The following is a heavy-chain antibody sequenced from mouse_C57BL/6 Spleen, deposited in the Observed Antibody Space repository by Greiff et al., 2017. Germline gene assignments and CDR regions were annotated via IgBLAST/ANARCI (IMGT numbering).Heavy chain of an antibody. CDR3: ARGGNTVVAPDD. V-gene: IGHV1-53*01. J-gene: IGHJ2*01. Sequence: QVQLQQPGTELVKPGASVKLSCKASGYTLTSYWMHWVKQRPGQGLEWIGNINPSNGGTNYNEKFKSKATMTVDKSSSTAYMQRSSLTSEDSAVYYCARGGNTVVAPDDWGQGTTLTVSS. CDR1: GYTLTSYW. CDR2: INPSNGGT. D-gene: IGHD1-1*01.